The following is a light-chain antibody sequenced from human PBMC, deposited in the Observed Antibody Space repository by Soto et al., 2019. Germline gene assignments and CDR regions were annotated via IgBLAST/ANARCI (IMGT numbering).Light chain of an antibody. V-gene: IGKV3-20*01. CDR3: QQYGDPPYT. Sequence: MVVTQSPGSLSLSPGEGASLSCRTSQNIYSNYLAWYQHKPGRSPRLLIYHSSTRAAGTPDRFSGSGSGTDFALTISRLDPEDFAVYYCQQYGDPPYTFGQGTKVDIK. CDR1: QNIYSNY. J-gene: IGKJ2*01. CDR2: HSS.